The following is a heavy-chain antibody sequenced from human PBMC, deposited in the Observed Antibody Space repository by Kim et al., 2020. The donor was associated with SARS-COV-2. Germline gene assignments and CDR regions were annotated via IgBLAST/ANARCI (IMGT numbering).Heavy chain of an antibody. D-gene: IGHD3-22*01. CDR1: GFTFDDYA. CDR2: ISWNSGSI. CDR3: AKAINYYDSSGYWFDY. Sequence: GGSLRLSCAASGFTFDDYAMHWVRQAPGKGLEWVSGISWNSGSIGYADSVKGRFTISRDNAKNSLYLQMNSLRAEDTALYYCAKAINYYDSSGYWFDYWGQGTLVTVSS. J-gene: IGHJ4*02. V-gene: IGHV3-9*01.